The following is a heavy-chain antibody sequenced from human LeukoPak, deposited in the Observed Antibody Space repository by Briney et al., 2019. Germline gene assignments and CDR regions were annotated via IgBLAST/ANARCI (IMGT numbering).Heavy chain of an antibody. J-gene: IGHJ6*02. CDR2: IHNDGSGT. D-gene: IGHD3-10*01. CDR3: VRGGFGHAMDV. V-gene: IGHV3-74*01. CDR1: GFTLYTFGSYW. Sequence: GGSLRLSCAASGFTLYTFGSYWMHWVRQAPGKGLVWVSVIHNDGSGTNYADSLKGRTTISRDNAKNTLYLQMTSLGAEDTGVYYCVRGGFGHAMDVWGQGTTVIVSS.